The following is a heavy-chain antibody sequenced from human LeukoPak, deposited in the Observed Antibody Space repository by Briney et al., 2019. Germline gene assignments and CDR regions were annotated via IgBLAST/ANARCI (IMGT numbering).Heavy chain of an antibody. Sequence: PGGSLRLSCAASGFTFDDYAMHWVRQAPGKGLEWVSGISWNSGSIGYADSVKRRFTISRDNAKNSLYLQMNSLRAEDTALYYCAKSRYYYDSSGYCCDYWGQGTLVTVSS. CDR3: AKSRYYYDSSGYCCDY. J-gene: IGHJ4*02. CDR1: GFTFDDYA. D-gene: IGHD3-22*01. V-gene: IGHV3-9*01. CDR2: ISWNSGSI.